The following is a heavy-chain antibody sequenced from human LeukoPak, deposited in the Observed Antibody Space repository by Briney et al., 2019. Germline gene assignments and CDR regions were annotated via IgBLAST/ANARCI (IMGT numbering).Heavy chain of an antibody. J-gene: IGHJ6*02. CDR3: ARGKSLRFLEWLDYGMDV. CDR1: GGSISSYY. Sequence: SETLSLTCIVSGGSISSYYWSWIRQPPGKGLEWIGYIYYSGSTNYNPSLKSRVTISVDTSKNQFSLKLSSVTAADTAVYYCARGKSLRFLEWLDYGMDVWGQGTTVTVSS. D-gene: IGHD3-3*01. V-gene: IGHV4-59*08. CDR2: IYYSGST.